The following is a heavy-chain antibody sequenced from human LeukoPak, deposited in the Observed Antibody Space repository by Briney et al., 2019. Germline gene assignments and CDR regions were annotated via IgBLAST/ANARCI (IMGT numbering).Heavy chain of an antibody. V-gene: IGHV3-74*01. CDR2: INSDGSST. CDR3: ARDRGMTTVTLDY. Sequence: GGSLRLSCAASGFTFSSSWLHWVRQAPGKGLVWVSRINSDGSSTSYADSVKGRFTISRDDSENTLYLQMNSLRAEDTAVYYCARDRGMTTVTLDYWGQGTLVTVSS. CDR1: GFTFSSSW. D-gene: IGHD4-17*01. J-gene: IGHJ4*02.